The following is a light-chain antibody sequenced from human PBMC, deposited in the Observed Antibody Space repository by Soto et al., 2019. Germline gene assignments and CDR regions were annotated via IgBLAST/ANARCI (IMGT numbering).Light chain of an antibody. CDR3: QPYNNWPLT. CDR1: QSVSSSY. Sequence: EIVLTQSPGTLSLSPGERATLSCRASQSVSSSYLAWYQQKPGQAPRLLIYGASSRATGIPDRFGGSGSGTDFTLTISRLEPEDFAVYYCQPYNNWPLTFGGGTKVDIK. CDR2: GAS. J-gene: IGKJ4*01. V-gene: IGKV3-20*01.